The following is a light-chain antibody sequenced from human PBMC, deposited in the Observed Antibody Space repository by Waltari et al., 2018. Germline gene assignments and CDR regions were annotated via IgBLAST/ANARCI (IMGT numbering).Light chain of an antibody. CDR2: NDN. V-gene: IGLV1-44*01. Sequence: QSVLTQPPSASGTPGQRVTIPCSGSTSNIGNNPVHWYQQLPGTAPKVLIYNDNERPWGVPDRFSGSKSGPSASLAISGLQSDDEADYYCASRDDSLNVWVFGGGTKVTVL. J-gene: IGLJ3*02. CDR1: TSNIGNNP. CDR3: ASRDDSLNVWV.